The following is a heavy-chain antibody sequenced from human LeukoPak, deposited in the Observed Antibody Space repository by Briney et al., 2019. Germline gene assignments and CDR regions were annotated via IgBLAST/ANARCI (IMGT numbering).Heavy chain of an antibody. CDR1: GDSISSYY. Sequence: SETLSLTCTVSGDSISSYYWSWIRQPPGKGLEWIGYIYYSGSTNYNPSLKSRVTISVDTSKNQFSLKLSSVTAADTAVYYCARHPGLRARDYFDYWGQGTLVTVSS. D-gene: IGHD2-15*01. CDR2: IYYSGST. V-gene: IGHV4-59*01. CDR3: ARHPGLRARDYFDY. J-gene: IGHJ4*02.